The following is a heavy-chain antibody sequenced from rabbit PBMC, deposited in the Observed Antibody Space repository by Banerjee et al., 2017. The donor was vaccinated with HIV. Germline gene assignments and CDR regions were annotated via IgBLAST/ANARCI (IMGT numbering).Heavy chain of an antibody. CDR3: ARDRDTGTAYYFDL. V-gene: IGHV1S45*01. Sequence: QEQLEESGGDLVKPEGSLTLTCTASGFSFSSSHWICWVRQPPGKGLEYIACIYAGNSGGTQYASWAKGRFTISKTSSTTVTLQVTSLTDADTATYFCARDRDTGTAYYFDLWGQGTLVTVS. CDR2: IYAGNSGGT. J-gene: IGHJ3*01. CDR1: GFSFSSSHW. D-gene: IGHD7-1*01.